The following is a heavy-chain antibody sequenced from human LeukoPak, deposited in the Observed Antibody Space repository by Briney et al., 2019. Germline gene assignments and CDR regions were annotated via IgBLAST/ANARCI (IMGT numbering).Heavy chain of an antibody. D-gene: IGHD6-6*01. J-gene: IGHJ4*02. CDR2: IYYSGGT. CDR3: ARLWDSSSSLDY. CDR1: GGSISSYY. Sequence: ASETLSLTCTVSGGSISSYYWTWIRQPPGKGLGLEWIGYIYYSGGTNYNPSLKSRVTISIDTSKNQVSLKLSSVTAADTAVYYCARLWDSSSSLDYWGQGTLVTVSS. V-gene: IGHV4-59*08.